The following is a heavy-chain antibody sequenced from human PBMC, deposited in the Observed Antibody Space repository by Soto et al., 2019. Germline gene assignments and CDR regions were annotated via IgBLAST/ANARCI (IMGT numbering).Heavy chain of an antibody. V-gene: IGHV4-59*08. CDR3: ARHAFGSGFYYGMNV. CDR1: GDAITSYF. CDR2: IYYTGST. Sequence: SETLSLTCAVSGDAITSYFWSWIRQPPEKGLEWLGYIYYTGSTIYNPSLMRRVTISLDTSKNQFSLKLSSVTAADTAVYYCARHAFGSGFYYGMNVWGQGTTVTV. D-gene: IGHD3-10*01. J-gene: IGHJ6*02.